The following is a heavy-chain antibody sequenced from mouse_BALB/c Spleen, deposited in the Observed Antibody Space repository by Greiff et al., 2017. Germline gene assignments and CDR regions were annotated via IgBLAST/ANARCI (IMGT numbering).Heavy chain of an antibody. CDR2: ISNGGGST. CDR1: GFTFSSYT. Sequence: EVKLMESGGGLVQPGGSLKLSCAASGFTFSSYTMSWVRQTPEKRLEWVAYISNGGGSTYYPDTVKGRFTISRDNAKNTLYLQMSSLKSEDTAMYYCARQRGRYDAMDYWGQGTSVTVSS. V-gene: IGHV5-12-2*01. CDR3: ARQRGRYDAMDY. D-gene: IGHD2-14*01. J-gene: IGHJ4*01.